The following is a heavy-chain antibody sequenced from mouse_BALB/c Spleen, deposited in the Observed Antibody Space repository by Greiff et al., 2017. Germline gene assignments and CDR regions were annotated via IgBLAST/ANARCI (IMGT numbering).Heavy chain of an antibody. CDR1: GFSLTSYG. CDR2: IWRGGST. J-gene: IGHJ4*01. V-gene: IGHV2-5-1*01. CDR3: AKKRAIYYGYNYAMDY. Sequence: QVQLQQSGPSLVQPSQSLSITCTVSGFSLTSYGVHWVRQSPGKGLEWLGVIWRGGSTDYNAAFMSRLSITKDNSKSQVFFKMNSLQADDTAIYYCAKKRAIYYGYNYAMDYWGQGTSVTVSS. D-gene: IGHD2-2*01.